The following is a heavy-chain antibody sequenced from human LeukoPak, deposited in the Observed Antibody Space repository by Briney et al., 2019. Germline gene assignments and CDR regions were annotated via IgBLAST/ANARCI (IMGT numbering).Heavy chain of an antibody. V-gene: IGHV3-53*01. CDR3: AKARRSGVATMSHFDY. J-gene: IGHJ4*02. CDR2: IYSGGST. Sequence: GGSLRLSCAASGFTVNSNYMSWVRQAPGKGLEWVSVIYSGGSTYYADSVKGRFTISRDNSKNTLYLQMNSLRAEDTAVYYCAKARRSGVATMSHFDYWGQGTLVTVSS. D-gene: IGHD5-12*01. CDR1: GFTVNSNY.